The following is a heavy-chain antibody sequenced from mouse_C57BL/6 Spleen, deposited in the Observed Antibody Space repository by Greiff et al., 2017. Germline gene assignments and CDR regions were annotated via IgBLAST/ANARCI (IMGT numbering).Heavy chain of an antibody. Sequence: QVQLQQSGPELVKPGASVKISCKASGYAFSSSWMNWVKQRPGKGLEWIGRIYPGDGDTNYNGKFKGKATLTADKSSSTAYMQLSSLTSEDSAVYFCGRGGYFEVWGTGTTVTVSS. J-gene: IGHJ1*03. CDR3: GRGGYFEV. CDR2: IYPGDGDT. V-gene: IGHV1-82*01. CDR1: GYAFSSSW.